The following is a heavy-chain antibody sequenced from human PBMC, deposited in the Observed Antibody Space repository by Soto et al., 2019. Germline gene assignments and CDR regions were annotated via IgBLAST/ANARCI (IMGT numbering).Heavy chain of an antibody. CDR3: AKDRVGEAGGEQLVGGMDV. CDR1: GFTFSSYG. CDR2: ISYDGSNK. D-gene: IGHD6-6*01. J-gene: IGHJ6*02. Sequence: GGSLRLSCAASGFTFSSYGMHWVRQAPGKGLEWVAVISYDGSNKYYADSVKGRFTISRDNSKNTLYLQMNSLRAEDTAVYYCAKDRVGEAGGEQLVGGMDVWGQGTTVTVSS. V-gene: IGHV3-30*18.